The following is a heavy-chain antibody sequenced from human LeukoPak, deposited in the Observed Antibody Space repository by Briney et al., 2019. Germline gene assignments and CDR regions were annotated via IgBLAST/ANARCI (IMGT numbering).Heavy chain of an antibody. D-gene: IGHD6-6*01. CDR3: ARDTLIQFSSSSHYYYGMDV. CDR2: ISAYNGNT. J-gene: IGHJ6*02. CDR1: GYTFTSHG. V-gene: IGHV1-18*01. Sequence: GASVKVSCKASGYTFTSHGISWVRQAPGQGLEWVGWISAYNGNTNYAQKLQGRVTMTTDTSTSTAYMELRSLRSDDTAVYYCARDTLIQFSSSSHYYYGMDVWGQGTTVTVSS.